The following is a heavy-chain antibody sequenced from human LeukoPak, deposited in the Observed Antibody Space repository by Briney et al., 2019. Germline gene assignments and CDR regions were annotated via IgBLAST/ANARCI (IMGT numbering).Heavy chain of an antibody. J-gene: IGHJ4*02. D-gene: IGHD3-10*01. Sequence: GGSLRLSCAAYAVSFTRYAMSWVRQAPGKGLEWVSAISGSGDTTYYADSVKGRFTISRDNSKSALYLQMNSLRAEDTAVYECAKPPCGSDSYYFNYWGQGTLVTVSS. V-gene: IGHV3-23*01. CDR2: ISGSGDTT. CDR1: AVSFTRYA. CDR3: AKPPCGSDSYYFNY.